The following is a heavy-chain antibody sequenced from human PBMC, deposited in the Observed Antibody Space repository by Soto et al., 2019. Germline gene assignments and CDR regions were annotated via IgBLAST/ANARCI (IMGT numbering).Heavy chain of an antibody. Sequence: QVQLQESGPGLVKPSQTLSLTCTVSGGSISSGDYYWSWIRQPPGKGLEWIGYIYYSGSTYYNPSLTSRVTISVDTSKNQFPLKLSSVTAADTAVYYCARETVVVITTGWFDPWGQGTLVTVSS. CDR3: ARETVVVITTGWFDP. CDR2: IYYSGST. D-gene: IGHD3-22*01. V-gene: IGHV4-30-4*01. CDR1: GGSISSGDYY. J-gene: IGHJ5*02.